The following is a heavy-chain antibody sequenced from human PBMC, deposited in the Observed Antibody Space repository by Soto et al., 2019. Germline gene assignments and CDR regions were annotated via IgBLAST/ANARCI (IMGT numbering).Heavy chain of an antibody. CDR3: APISIDAFDI. V-gene: IGHV4-39*07. CDR2: IYYSGST. Sequence: SETLSLTCTVSGGSISSSSYYWGWIRQPPGKGLEWIGSIYYSGSTYYNPSLKSRVTISVDTSKNQFSLKLSSVTAADTAVYYCAPISIDAFDIWGQGTMVTVSS. CDR1: GGSISSSSYY. J-gene: IGHJ3*02.